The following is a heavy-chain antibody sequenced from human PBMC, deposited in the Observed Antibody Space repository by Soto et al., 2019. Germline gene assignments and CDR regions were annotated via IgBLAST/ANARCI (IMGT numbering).Heavy chain of an antibody. J-gene: IGHJ6*02. CDR2: MGYNGYT. CDR1: GGPMSNYY. Sequence: QVQLQESGPGLVKPSETLSLTCTISGGPMSNYYCSWFRQPPGQGLEWIGYMGYNGYTSYNPSLRLRVTLSPDTSQNQFSHTLSSVTAADTALYSGARQGFGELHGLVAVWHQGPTVTVSS. D-gene: IGHD3-10*01. V-gene: IGHV4-59*08. CDR3: ARQGFGELHGLVAV.